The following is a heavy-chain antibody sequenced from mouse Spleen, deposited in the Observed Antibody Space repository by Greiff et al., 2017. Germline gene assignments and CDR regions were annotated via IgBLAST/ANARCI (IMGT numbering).Heavy chain of an antibody. CDR2: INSDGGST. J-gene: IGHJ1*01. CDR1: EYEFTSHD. V-gene: IGHV5-2*03. CDR3: ARHRGGTGYFDV. Sequence: EVKVEESGGGLVQPGESLKLSCESNEYEFTSHDMSWVRKTPEQRLEWVAAINSDGGSTYYPDTMERRFIISRDNTKKTLYLRMSSLRSEDTALYYCARHRGGTGYFDVWGAGTTVTVSS. D-gene: IGHD3-3*01.